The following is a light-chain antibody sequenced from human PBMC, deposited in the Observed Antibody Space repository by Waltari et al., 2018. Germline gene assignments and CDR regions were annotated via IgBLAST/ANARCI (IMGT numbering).Light chain of an antibody. V-gene: IGKV1-33*01. Sequence: DIQMTQSPSSLSASVGVRVTITCQASQDISNYLNWYQQKPGKAPKLLTYDASNLETGVPSRFSGSGSGTDFTFTISSLQPEDIATYYCQQYDNLPRYTFGQGTKLEIK. CDR1: QDISNY. J-gene: IGKJ2*01. CDR2: DAS. CDR3: QQYDNLPRYT.